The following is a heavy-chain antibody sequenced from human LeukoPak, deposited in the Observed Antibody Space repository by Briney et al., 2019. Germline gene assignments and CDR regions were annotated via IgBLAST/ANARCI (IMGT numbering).Heavy chain of an antibody. CDR1: GGSISSGGYY. CDR2: IYYSGST. Sequence: PSQTLSLTCTVSGGSISSGGYYWSWIRQHPGTGLEWIGYIYYSGSTYYNPSLKSRVTISADTSKNQFSLKLNSVTAADTAVYYCARGGYSYGSQEMGWYFDLWGRGTLVTVSS. D-gene: IGHD5-18*01. V-gene: IGHV4-31*03. J-gene: IGHJ2*01. CDR3: ARGGYSYGSQEMGWYFDL.